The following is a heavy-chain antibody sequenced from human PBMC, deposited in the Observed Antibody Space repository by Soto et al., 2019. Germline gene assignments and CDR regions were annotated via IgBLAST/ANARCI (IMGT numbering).Heavy chain of an antibody. CDR2: IGTTSSYI. D-gene: IGHD2-21*01. V-gene: IGHV3-21*01. CDR3: ARVMCGECSSYYYYSMDV. J-gene: IGHJ6*02. Sequence: EVQLVESGGGLVKPGGSLRLSCAASGFTFGTYTMNWVRQVPGKGLEWVSSIGTTSSYIYYADSVRGRFTISRHNAGGPLYLQMSSLTAQDTAVYYWARVMCGECSSYYYYSMDVWGQGTTVTVSS. CDR1: GFTFGTYT.